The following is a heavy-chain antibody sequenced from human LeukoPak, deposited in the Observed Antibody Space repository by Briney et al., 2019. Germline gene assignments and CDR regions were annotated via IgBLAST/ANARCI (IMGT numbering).Heavy chain of an antibody. Sequence: ASVKVSCKASGGTFSRYAISWVRQAPGQGLEWMGWMNPNSGNTGYAQKFQGRVTMTRNTSISTAYMELSSLRSEDTAVYYCARKSNTSSGWFAFDYWGQGTLVTVSS. CDR1: GGTFSRYA. CDR3: ARKSNTSSGWFAFDY. V-gene: IGHV1-8*02. D-gene: IGHD6-19*01. J-gene: IGHJ4*02. CDR2: MNPNSGNT.